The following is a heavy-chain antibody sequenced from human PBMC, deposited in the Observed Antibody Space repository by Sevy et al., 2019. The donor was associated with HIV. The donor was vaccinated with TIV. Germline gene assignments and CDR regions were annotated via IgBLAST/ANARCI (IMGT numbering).Heavy chain of an antibody. D-gene: IGHD3-22*01. CDR1: GFTFSSYD. CDR3: ARVVYYYDRTAPRVAQTRFDP. Sequence: GGSLRLSCAASGFTFSSYDMHWVRQATGGGLEWVSGISTTGDAFYLGSVKGRFTISRENATNSFYLQMNSLRAGDTAGYYSARVVYYYDRTAPRVAQTRFDPWGQGTLVTVSS. V-gene: IGHV3-13*01. J-gene: IGHJ5*02. CDR2: ISTTGDA.